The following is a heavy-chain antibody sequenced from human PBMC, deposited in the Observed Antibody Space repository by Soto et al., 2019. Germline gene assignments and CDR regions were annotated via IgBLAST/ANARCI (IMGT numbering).Heavy chain of an antibody. Sequence: EVQLVESGGGLVQPGGSLRLSCAISGFTLSDHYIDWVRQAPGEGLEWVGRTRDRLNDHTTEYAASVKGRFTISSDASKNLVDLRMNSVKTEDAAVNFCARVSYYEDSSDYDLRFLYLWCRGTRVTVSS. CDR1: GFTLSDHY. J-gene: IGHJ2*01. D-gene: IGHD3-22*01. V-gene: IGHV3-72*01. CDR2: TRDRLNDHTT. CDR3: ARVSYYEDSSDYDLRFLYL.